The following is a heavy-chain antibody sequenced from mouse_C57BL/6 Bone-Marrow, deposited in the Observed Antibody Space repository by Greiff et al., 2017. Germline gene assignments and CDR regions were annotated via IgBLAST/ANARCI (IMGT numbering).Heavy chain of an antibody. Sequence: EVMLVESGGGLVKPGGSLKLSCAASGFTFSDYGMHWVRQAPEKGLEWVAYISSGGSTIYYADTVKGRFTISRDNAKTTLCLQMTSLRSEDTAMYYCARPAYYSNYLFYYFDYWGQGTTLTVSS. D-gene: IGHD2-5*01. V-gene: IGHV5-17*01. CDR2: ISSGGSTI. CDR3: ARPAYYSNYLFYYFDY. CDR1: GFTFSDYG. J-gene: IGHJ2*01.